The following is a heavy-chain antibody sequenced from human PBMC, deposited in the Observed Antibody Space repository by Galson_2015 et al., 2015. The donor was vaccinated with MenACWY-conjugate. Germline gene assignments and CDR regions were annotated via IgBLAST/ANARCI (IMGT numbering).Heavy chain of an antibody. J-gene: IGHJ4*02. CDR2: RYYSGSI. CDR3: ARGGYDLDH. D-gene: IGHD5-12*01. V-gene: IGHV4-61*03. Sequence: PEWIGTRYYSGSIYYNPSLKSRAAISVDTSTNHFSLRLSSVIAADTAVYYCARGGYDLDHWGQGTLVTVSS.